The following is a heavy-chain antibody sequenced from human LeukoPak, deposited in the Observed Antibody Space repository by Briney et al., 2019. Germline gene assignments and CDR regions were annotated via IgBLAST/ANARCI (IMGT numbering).Heavy chain of an antibody. CDR2: MNPNSGNT. V-gene: IGHV1-8*03. J-gene: IGHJ4*02. D-gene: IGHD3-10*01. CDR1: GYTFTSYD. Sequence: ASVKVSCKASGYTFTSYDINWVRQATGQGLEWMGWMNPNSGNTGYAQKFQGRVTITRNTSISTAYMELSSLRSEDTAVYYCAISHGSGSYAPMFDYWGQGTLVTASS. CDR3: AISHGSGSYAPMFDY.